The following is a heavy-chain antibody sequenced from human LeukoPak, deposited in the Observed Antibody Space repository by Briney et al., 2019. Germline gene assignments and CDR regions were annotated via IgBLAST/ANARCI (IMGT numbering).Heavy chain of an antibody. Sequence: SETLSLTCTVSGGSISSYYWSWIRQPPGKGLEWIGYIYYSGSTNYNPSLKSRVTISVDTSKNQFSLKLSSVTAADTAVYYCARVATVTPYYYYGMDVWGQGTTVTVSS. D-gene: IGHD4-11*01. CDR2: IYYSGST. CDR3: ARVATVTPYYYYGMDV. J-gene: IGHJ6*02. CDR1: GGSISSYY. V-gene: IGHV4-59*01.